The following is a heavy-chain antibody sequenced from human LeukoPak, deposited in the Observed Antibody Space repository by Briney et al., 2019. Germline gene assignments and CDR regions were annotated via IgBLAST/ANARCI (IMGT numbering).Heavy chain of an antibody. CDR3: TEFYFDRSGYAVY. V-gene: IGHV4-39*01. J-gene: IGHJ4*02. D-gene: IGHD3-22*01. CDR2: IYYRGST. CDR1: GGSISSSSFY. Sequence: PSETLSLTCTVSGGSISSSSFYWGWIRQPPGKGLEWIGSIYYRGSTYYNPSLKSRVTISVDMSENQVSLKLRSVTAADTAVYYCTEFYFDRSGYAVYWGQGTLVTVSS.